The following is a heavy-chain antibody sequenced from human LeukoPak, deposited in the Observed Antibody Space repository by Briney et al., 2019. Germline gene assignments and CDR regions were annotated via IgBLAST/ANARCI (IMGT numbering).Heavy chain of an antibody. V-gene: IGHV3-33*01. D-gene: IGHD1-26*01. J-gene: IGHJ4*02. Sequence: GGSLRLSCAASGLTLSNYGMHWVRPTPGKGVVWVAVIWNDGSNKYYADPVKVRITISQDTSKLTLYLQMNSLRAEDTAVYYCARASGCYDYWGQGTLVTVSS. CDR1: GLTLSNYG. CDR2: IWNDGSNK. CDR3: ARASGCYDY.